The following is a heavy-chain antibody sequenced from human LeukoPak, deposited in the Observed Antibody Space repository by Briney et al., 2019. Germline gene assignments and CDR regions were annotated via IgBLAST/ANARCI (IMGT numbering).Heavy chain of an antibody. J-gene: IGHJ6*02. D-gene: IGHD3-10*01. CDR2: INPNSGGT. Sequence: GASVKVSCKASGYTFTGYYMHWVRQAPGQGLEWMGWINPNSGGTNYAQKFQGRVTVTRDTSISTAYMELSRLRSDDTAVYYCARIAVRGVIYGMDVWGQGTTVTVSS. V-gene: IGHV1-2*02. CDR3: ARIAVRGVIYGMDV. CDR1: GYTFTGYY.